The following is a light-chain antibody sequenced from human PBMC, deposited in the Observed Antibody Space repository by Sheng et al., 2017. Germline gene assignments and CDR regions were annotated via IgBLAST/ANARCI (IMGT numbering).Light chain of an antibody. CDR1: QSVGKY. CDR3: QQRSNWPPGGT. J-gene: IGKJ4*01. Sequence: VLTQSPATVSLSPGERVTLSCRASQSVGKYLAWYQQKPGQAPRLLIYNGATRATGVSARFSGSGSGIDFTLTITSLEPDDFAVYFCQQRSNWPPGGTFGGGTRVEIK. V-gene: IGKV3-11*01. CDR2: NGA.